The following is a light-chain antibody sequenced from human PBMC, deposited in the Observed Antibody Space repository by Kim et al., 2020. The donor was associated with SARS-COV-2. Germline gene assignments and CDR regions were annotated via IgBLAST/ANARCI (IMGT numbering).Light chain of an antibody. J-gene: IGLJ3*02. CDR3: CSYAGSYTFWV. V-gene: IGLV2-11*01. Sequence: SVTNSCTGNISDVGGYNYVTWYQQHPGKAPKLVIYDGSKRPSGVPDRFSGSKSGNTASLTISGLQAEDEADYYCCSYAGSYTFWVFGGGTQLTVL. CDR1: ISDVGGYNY. CDR2: DGS.